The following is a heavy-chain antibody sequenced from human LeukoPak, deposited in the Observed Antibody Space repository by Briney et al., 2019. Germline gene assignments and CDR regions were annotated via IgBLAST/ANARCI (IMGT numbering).Heavy chain of an antibody. CDR2: IYYSGST. V-gene: IGHV4-59*12. J-gene: IGHJ4*02. CDR1: GGSISSYY. D-gene: IGHD6-13*01. Sequence: SETLSLTCTVSGGSISSYYWSWIRQPPGKGLEWIGYIYYSGSTNYNPSLKSRVTISVDTSKNQFSLKLSSVTAADTAVYYCASGGLRGWIAAAGEFDYWGQGTLVTVSS. CDR3: ASGGLRGWIAAAGEFDY.